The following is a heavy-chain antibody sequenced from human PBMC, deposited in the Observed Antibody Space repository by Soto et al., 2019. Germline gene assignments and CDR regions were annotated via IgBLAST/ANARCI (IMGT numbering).Heavy chain of an antibody. CDR2: IIPILGIA. V-gene: IGHV1-69*02. CDR3: ARAVVVNDAFDI. D-gene: IGHD3-22*01. J-gene: IGHJ3*02. Sequence: QVQLVQSGAEVKKPGSSVKVSCKASGGTFSSYTISWVRQAPGQGLEWMGRIIPILGIANYAQKFQGRVMIYAXXSTSTAYMELSSLRSEDTAVYYCARAVVVNDAFDIWGQGTMVTVSS. CDR1: GGTFSSYT.